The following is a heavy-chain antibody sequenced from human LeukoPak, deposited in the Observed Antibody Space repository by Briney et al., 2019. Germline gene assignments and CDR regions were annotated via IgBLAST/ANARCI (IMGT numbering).Heavy chain of an antibody. D-gene: IGHD3-3*02. CDR3: ARVAASTFYHFNYMDL. J-gene: IGHJ6*04. CDR1: GFTFSSHA. V-gene: IGHV3-30*04. Sequence: GRSLRLSCAASGFTFSSHAMVWVRQAPGKGLQWVALISGDGVNDYYEDSVKGRFTISRDTSKNTLSLQMKSLRAEDTAVYFCARVAASTFYHFNYMDLWGKGTTVTVSS. CDR2: ISGDGVND.